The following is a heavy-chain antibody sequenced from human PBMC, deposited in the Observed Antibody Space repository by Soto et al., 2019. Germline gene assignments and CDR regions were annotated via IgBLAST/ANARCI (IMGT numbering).Heavy chain of an antibody. Sequence: PVGSLRLSCAASGFTFSSYAMSWVRQAPGKGLEWVSAISGSGGSTYYADSVKGRFTISRDNSKNTLYLQMNSLRAEDTAVYYCAKCLADCSGGSCYQYYFDYWGQGTLVTVSS. CDR2: ISGSGGST. V-gene: IGHV3-23*01. J-gene: IGHJ4*02. D-gene: IGHD2-15*01. CDR3: AKCLADCSGGSCYQYYFDY. CDR1: GFTFSSYA.